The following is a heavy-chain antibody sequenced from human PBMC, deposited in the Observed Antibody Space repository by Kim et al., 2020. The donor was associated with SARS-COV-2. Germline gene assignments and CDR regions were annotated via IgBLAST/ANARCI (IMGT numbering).Heavy chain of an antibody. J-gene: IGHJ4*02. CDR3: ARLQWQTPRRILSTVVTRGTFYFDY. D-gene: IGHD6-19*01. CDR2: INHSGTT. V-gene: IGHV4-4*02. CDR1: GGSMSSPNW. Sequence: SETLSLTCAVSGGSMSSPNWWSWVRQTPGKGLEWIGEINHSGTTNYKPSLKSRATISVDRSKNQLSLKVRSVTAADTAVYYCARLQWQTPRRILSTVVTRGTFYFDYGGQGILVTVSA.